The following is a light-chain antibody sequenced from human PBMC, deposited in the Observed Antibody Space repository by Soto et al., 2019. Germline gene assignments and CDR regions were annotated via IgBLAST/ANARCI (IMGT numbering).Light chain of an antibody. CDR2: GAS. CDR3: QQYDSSPRT. J-gene: IGKJ1*01. Sequence: EIELTQSPATLSSFPGDRVTLSCRASQYINTRLAWYQHRPGQAPRLLIYGASNRATGIPDRFSGSGSGTDFILTISRLEPEDFAVYYCQQYDSSPRTFGQGTKVDIK. V-gene: IGKV3-20*01. CDR1: QYINTR.